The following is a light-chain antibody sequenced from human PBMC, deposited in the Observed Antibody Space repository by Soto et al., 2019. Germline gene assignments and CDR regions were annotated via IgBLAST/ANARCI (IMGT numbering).Light chain of an antibody. CDR2: RNN. CDR1: SSNIGSNY. Sequence: QSALTQPPSTSGTPGQRVTISCSGSSSNIGSNYVYWYQQLPGTAPKLLIYRNNQRPSGVPDRFSGSKSGTSASLAISGLRSDDEADYYCAAWDDSLSGPVVFGGGTKLTVL. CDR3: AAWDDSLSGPVV. V-gene: IGLV1-47*01. J-gene: IGLJ2*01.